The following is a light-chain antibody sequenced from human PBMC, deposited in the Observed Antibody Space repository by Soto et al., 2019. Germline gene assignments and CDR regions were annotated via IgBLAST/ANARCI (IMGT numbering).Light chain of an antibody. J-gene: IGLJ2*01. Sequence: QSALTQPASASGSPGQSITISCTGTSSDVGGYNYVSWYQQHPGIAPKLLIYGVTNRPSGVSPRFSGSKSGNTASLTISGLPAEDGADYHCSSYTCASALLSLFGAGTKLTVL. V-gene: IGLV2-14*01. CDR3: SSYTCASALLSL. CDR1: SSDVGGYNY. CDR2: GVT.